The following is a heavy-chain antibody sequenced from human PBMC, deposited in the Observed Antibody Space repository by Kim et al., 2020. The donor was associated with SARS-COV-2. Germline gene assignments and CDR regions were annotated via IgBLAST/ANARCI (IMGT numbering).Heavy chain of an antibody. CDR1: GGSISSSTYY. CDR2: IYYTGTT. CDR3: ARHSRREGVRFQALEDFAI. Sequence: SETLSLTCSVSGGSISSSTYYWGWIRQPPGKGLEWVGSIYYTGTTYYNPSLKSRVTMSVDTSRNQFSLKLTSVTAADTSIYHCARHSRREGVRFQALEDFAIWGQGTMVTVSS. D-gene: IGHD3-3*01. J-gene: IGHJ3*02. V-gene: IGHV4-39*01.